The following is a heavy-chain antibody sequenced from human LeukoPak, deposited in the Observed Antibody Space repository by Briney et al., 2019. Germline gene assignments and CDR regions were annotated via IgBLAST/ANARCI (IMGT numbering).Heavy chain of an antibody. CDR3: ARLLAGSGYARDAFDI. CDR1: GFTFSGSA. V-gene: IGHV3-30*04. D-gene: IGHD3-22*01. J-gene: IGHJ3*02. CDR2: ISYDGSNK. Sequence: PGGSLRLSCAASGFTFSGSAMHWVRQAPGKGLEWVSFISYDGSNKYYADSVKGRFTISRDNSKNTLYLQMNSLRAEDTAVYSCARLLAGSGYARDAFDIWGQGTMVTVSS.